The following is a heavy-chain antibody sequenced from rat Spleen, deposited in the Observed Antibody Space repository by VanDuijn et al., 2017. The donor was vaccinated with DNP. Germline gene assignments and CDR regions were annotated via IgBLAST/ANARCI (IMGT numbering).Heavy chain of an antibody. V-gene: IGHV5-25*01. CDR1: GFTFSAYY. CDR2: IGSPAYAP. CDR3: ARPKTGRRDYYWYVDF. J-gene: IGHJ1*01. Sequence: EVQLVESGGGLVQPGRSLKLSCAASGFTFSAYYMAWVRQAPAKGLEWVAYIGSPAYAPYYTDSVKGRFAISRDNAKSTLYLQMNSLRSEDMATYYCARPKTGRRDYYWYVDFWGPGTMVTVSS. D-gene: IGHD5-1*01.